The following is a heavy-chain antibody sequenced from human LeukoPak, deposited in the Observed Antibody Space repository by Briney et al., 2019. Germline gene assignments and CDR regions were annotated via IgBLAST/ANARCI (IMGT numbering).Heavy chain of an antibody. CDR1: GGSISSGGYS. Sequence: PSETLSLTCAVSGGSISSGGYSGSWIRQPPGKGLEWIGYIYHSGSTYYNPSLKSRVTISVDRSKNQFSLKLSSVTAADTAVYYCARWNDWLPSSNCFDPWGQGTLVTVSS. D-gene: IGHD3-9*01. J-gene: IGHJ5*02. CDR3: ARWNDWLPSSNCFDP. CDR2: IYHSGST. V-gene: IGHV4-30-2*01.